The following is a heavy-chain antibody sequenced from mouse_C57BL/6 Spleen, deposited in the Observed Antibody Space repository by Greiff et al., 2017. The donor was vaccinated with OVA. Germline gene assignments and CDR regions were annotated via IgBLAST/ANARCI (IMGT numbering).Heavy chain of an antibody. CDR2: IDPSDSYT. D-gene: IGHD1-1*01. CDR1: GYTFTSYW. Sequence: QVQLQQSGAELVKPGASVKLSCKASGYTFTSYWMQWVKQRPGQGLEWIGEIDPSDSYTNYNQKFKGKATLTVDTSSSTAYMQLSSLTSEDSAVYYCARGGYYGGYAMDYWGQGTSVTVSS. V-gene: IGHV1-50*01. CDR3: ARGGYYGGYAMDY. J-gene: IGHJ4*01.